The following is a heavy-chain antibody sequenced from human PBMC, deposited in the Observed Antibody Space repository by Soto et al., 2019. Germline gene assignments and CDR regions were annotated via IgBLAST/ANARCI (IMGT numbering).Heavy chain of an antibody. V-gene: IGHV3-21*01. CDR2: ISSSSSYI. J-gene: IGHJ4*02. Sequence: GGSLRLSCAASGFTFSSYSMNWVRQAPGKGLEWVSSISSSSSYIYYADSVKGRFTISRDNAKNSLYLQMNSLRAEDTAVYYCARSTGSSSSFDYWGQGTLVTVSS. CDR3: ARSTGSSSSFDY. CDR1: GFTFSSYS. D-gene: IGHD6-6*01.